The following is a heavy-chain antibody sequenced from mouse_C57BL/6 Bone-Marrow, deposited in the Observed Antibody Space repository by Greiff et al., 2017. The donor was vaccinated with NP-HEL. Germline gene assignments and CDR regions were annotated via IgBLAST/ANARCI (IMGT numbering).Heavy chain of an antibody. D-gene: IGHD4-1*01. CDR3: ARNRGGTDYFDY. J-gene: IGHJ2*01. Sequence: QVQLKESGPGLVQPSQSLSITCTVSGFSLTSYGVHWVRQSPGKGLEWLGVIWSGGSTDYNAAFISSLSISKDNSKSQVFFKMNSLQAEDTAIYYCARNRGGTDYFDYWGQGTTLTVSS. V-gene: IGHV2-2*01. CDR1: GFSLTSYG. CDR2: IWSGGST.